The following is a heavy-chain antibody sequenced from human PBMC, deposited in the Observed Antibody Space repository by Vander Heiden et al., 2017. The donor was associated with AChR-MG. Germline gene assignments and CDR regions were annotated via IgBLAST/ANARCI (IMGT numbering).Heavy chain of an antibody. Sequence: EVQPLASGGGLVQPGGSLRLPCAAPAFTFRSYAMGWVRQAPGKGRGWVSAISGSGGSTYYADSVKGRFTISRDNSKNTLYLQMNSLRAEDTAVYYCAKSPKSGSFQRPAEYYFDYWGQGTLVTVSS. CDR2: ISGSGGST. CDR1: AFTFRSYA. CDR3: AKSPKSGSFQRPAEYYFDY. D-gene: IGHD1-26*01. V-gene: IGHV3-23*01. J-gene: IGHJ4*02.